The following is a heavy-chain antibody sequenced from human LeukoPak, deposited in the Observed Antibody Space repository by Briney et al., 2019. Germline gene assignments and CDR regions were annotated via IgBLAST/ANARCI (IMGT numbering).Heavy chain of an antibody. CDR3: ARYGYSYGDWFDP. V-gene: IGHV4-59*01. D-gene: IGHD5-18*01. CDR2: IYYSGST. Sequence: PSETLSLTCTVSGGSISSYYWSRIRQPPGKGLEWIGYIYYSGSTNYNPSLKSRVTISVDTSKNQFSLKLSSVTAADTAVYYCARYGYSYGDWFDPWGQGTLVTVSS. CDR1: GGSISSYY. J-gene: IGHJ5*02.